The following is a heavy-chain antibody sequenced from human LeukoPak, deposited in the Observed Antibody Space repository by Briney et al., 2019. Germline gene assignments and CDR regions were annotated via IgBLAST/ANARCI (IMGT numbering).Heavy chain of an antibody. Sequence: PGRSLRLSCAASGFNFSSYGMHWVRQAPGKGLEWVAVISYDGSNKYYADSVKGRFTISRDNSKNTLYLQMNSLRAEDTAVYYCASRRGDYDYYYGMDVWGQGTTVTVSS. D-gene: IGHD2-21*02. CDR2: ISYDGSNK. V-gene: IGHV3-30*03. CDR3: ASRRGDYDYYYGMDV. J-gene: IGHJ6*02. CDR1: GFNFSSYG.